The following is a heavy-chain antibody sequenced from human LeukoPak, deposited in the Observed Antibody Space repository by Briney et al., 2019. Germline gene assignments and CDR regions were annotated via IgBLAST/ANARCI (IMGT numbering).Heavy chain of an antibody. CDR3: ATYGSGTNYRKGFDY. CDR1: GFTFSTYA. D-gene: IGHD3-10*01. J-gene: IGHJ4*02. V-gene: IGHV3-23*01. CDR2: LSSSGATT. Sequence: PGGSLRLSCAASGFTFSTYAMSWVRQAPGKGLEWVSGLSSSGATTYYADSVKGRFTISRDNSKNMLYLQMNSLRAEDTAVHYCATYGSGTNYRKGFDYWGQGTLVTVSS.